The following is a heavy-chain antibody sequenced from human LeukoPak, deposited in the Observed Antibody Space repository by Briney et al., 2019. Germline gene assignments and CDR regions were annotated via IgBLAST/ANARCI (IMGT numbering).Heavy chain of an antibody. CDR1: GFTFSSYA. D-gene: IGHD3-22*01. J-gene: IGHJ4*02. V-gene: IGHV3-30*15. Sequence: GGSLRLSCAASGFTFSSYAMHWVRQAPGKGLEWVAVISYDGSNKYYADSVKGRFTISRDNSKNTLYLQMSSLRAEDTAVYYCAGVYDSSGYSGDYWGQGTLVTVSS. CDR2: ISYDGSNK. CDR3: AGVYDSSGYSGDY.